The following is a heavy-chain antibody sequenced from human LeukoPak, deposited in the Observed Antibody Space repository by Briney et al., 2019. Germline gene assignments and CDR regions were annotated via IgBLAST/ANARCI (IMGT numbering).Heavy chain of an antibody. CDR1: GGSISSSSYY. CDR2: IYYSGST. Sequence: PSETLSLTCTVSGGSISSSSYYWGWIRQPPGKGLEWIGSIYYSGSTYYNPSLKSRVTISVDTSKNQFSLKLSSVTAADTAVYYCARPRMYYYDSSGRGVADAFDIWGQGTMVTVSS. D-gene: IGHD3-22*01. J-gene: IGHJ3*02. V-gene: IGHV4-39*01. CDR3: ARPRMYYYDSSGRGVADAFDI.